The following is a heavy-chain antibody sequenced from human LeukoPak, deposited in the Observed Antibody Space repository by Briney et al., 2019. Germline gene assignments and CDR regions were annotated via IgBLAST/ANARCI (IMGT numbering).Heavy chain of an antibody. CDR2: IYPGDSDT. J-gene: IGHJ4*02. D-gene: IGHD6-19*01. Sequence: GESLKISCKGSGYSFTSYWIGWVRQMPGKGLEWMGIIYPGDSDTRYSPSFQGQVTISADKSISTAYLQWNSLKASDTAMYYCARQDGSAWYYSDYWGQGTLVTVSS. CDR1: GYSFTSYW. V-gene: IGHV5-51*01. CDR3: ARQDGSAWYYSDY.